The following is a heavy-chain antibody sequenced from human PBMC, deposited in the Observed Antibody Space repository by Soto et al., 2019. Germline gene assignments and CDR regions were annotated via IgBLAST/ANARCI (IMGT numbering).Heavy chain of an antibody. Sequence: SETLSLTCTVSGDSISSGDYYWSWIRQPPGKGLEWIGYIYYSGSTNYNPSLKSRVTISVDTSKNQFSLKLSSVTAADTAVYTCARHRIDSGSYSPLYYHYYYGRDVWGKGPTVTV. D-gene: IGHD3-10*01. CDR1: GDSISSGDYY. J-gene: IGHJ6*04. V-gene: IGHV4-61*08. CDR2: IYYSGST. CDR3: ARHRIDSGSYSPLYYHYYYGRDV.